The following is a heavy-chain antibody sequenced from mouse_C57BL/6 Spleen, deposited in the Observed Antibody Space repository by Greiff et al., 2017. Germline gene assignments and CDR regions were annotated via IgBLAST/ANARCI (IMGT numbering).Heavy chain of an antibody. Sequence: VKLMESGAELVKPGASVKISCKASGYAFSSYWMNWVKQRPGKGLEWIGQIYPGDGDTNYNGKFKGKATLTADKSSSTAYMQLSSLTSEDSAVYFCARGITTVGYFDVWGTGTTVTVSS. CDR1: GYAFSSYW. J-gene: IGHJ1*03. V-gene: IGHV1-80*01. CDR2: IYPGDGDT. CDR3: ARGITTVGYFDV. D-gene: IGHD1-1*01.